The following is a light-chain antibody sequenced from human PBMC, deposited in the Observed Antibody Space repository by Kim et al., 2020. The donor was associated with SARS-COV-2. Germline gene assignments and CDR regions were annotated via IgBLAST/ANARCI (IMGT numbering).Light chain of an antibody. CDR2: LGS. V-gene: IGKV2-28*01. CDR1: QRLLHSNGYSY. CDR3: MQALQTPRT. J-gene: IGKJ2*01. Sequence: DIMMTQSPLSLPVTPGEPASISCRSSQRLLHSNGYSYLDWYLRKPGQSPQLLIYLGSNRASGVPDRFSGSGSGTDFTLKISRVEAEDFGVYYCMQALQTPRTFGQGTKLEI.